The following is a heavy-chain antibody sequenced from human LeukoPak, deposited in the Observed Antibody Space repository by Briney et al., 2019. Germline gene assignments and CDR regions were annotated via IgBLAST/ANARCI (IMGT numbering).Heavy chain of an antibody. V-gene: IGHV4-39*07. D-gene: IGHD5-18*01. CDR1: GGSISSSSYY. J-gene: IGHJ6*03. Sequence: SETLSLTCTVSGGSISSSSYYWGWIRQPPGKGLEWIGSIYYSGSTYCNPSLKSRVTLSVDTSKNQFSLKLSSVTAADTAVYYCARGGVSSPRIQPYYYYYMDVWGKGTTVTVSS. CDR3: ARGGVSSPRIQPYYYYYMDV. CDR2: IYYSGST.